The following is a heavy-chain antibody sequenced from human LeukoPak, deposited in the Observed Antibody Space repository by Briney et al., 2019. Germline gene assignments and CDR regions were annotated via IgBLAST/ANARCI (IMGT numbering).Heavy chain of an antibody. CDR1: GGAISSYY. CDR3: ARAGMAIETAGTIHNWFDP. CDR2: IYYSGST. J-gene: IGHJ5*02. V-gene: IGHV4-59*12. D-gene: IGHD6-13*01. Sequence: SETLSLTCTVSGGAISSYYWSWIRQPPGKGLEWIGYIYYSGSTNYNPSLKSRVSISVDTSKNQFSLKLSSVTAADTAVYYCARAGMAIETAGTIHNWFDPWGQGTQVTVSS.